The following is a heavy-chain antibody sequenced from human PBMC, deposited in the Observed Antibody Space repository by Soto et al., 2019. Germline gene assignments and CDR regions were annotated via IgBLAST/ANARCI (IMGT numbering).Heavy chain of an antibody. CDR2: IHVTGYT. D-gene: IGHD3-16*01. J-gene: IGHJ4*02. V-gene: IGHV4-30-2*01. Sequence: QLQLRESGSRLVQPSQTLTLICSVSGDSITSGSYSWSWIRQAPGKGLEWIGNIHVTGYTSFSPSLRRRLTMSVDTSKNQFSLSLNSVTAEDTAVYYCARGGALRPYGHVPLAFWGQGTLVTVSS. CDR1: GDSITSGSYS. CDR3: ARGGALRPYGHVPLAF.